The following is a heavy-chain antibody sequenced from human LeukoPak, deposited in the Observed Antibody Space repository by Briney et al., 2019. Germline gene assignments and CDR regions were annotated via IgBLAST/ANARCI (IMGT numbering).Heavy chain of an antibody. D-gene: IGHD3-22*01. CDR3: ARVVHYDSSGYSSYYFDY. V-gene: IGHV3-30*04. Sequence: GGSLRLSCAASGFTFSSYAMHWVRQAPGKGLEWVAVISYDGSNKYYADSVKGRFTISRDNSKNTLYLQMNSLRAEDTAVYYCARVVHYDSSGYSSYYFDYWGQGTLVTVSP. CDR2: ISYDGSNK. CDR1: GFTFSSYA. J-gene: IGHJ4*02.